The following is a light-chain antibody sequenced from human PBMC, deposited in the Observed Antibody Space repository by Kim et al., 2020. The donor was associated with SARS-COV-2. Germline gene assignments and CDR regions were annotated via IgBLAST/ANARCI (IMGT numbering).Light chain of an antibody. V-gene: IGLV3-19*01. CDR3: ASRDSSGDHLL. CDR2: GKK. CDR1: ILRTYF. J-gene: IGLJ3*02. Sequence: ALGQTVRTPCQGDILRTYFPSWYQQTPRQAPVLVIYGKKTRPSGIPDRFSGSFSGNTASLTITGTQAEDEADYYCASRDSSGDHLLFGGGTQLTVL.